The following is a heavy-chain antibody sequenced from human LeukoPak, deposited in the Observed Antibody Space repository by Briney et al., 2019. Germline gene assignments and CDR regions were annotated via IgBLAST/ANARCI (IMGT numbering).Heavy chain of an antibody. CDR3: ARDAQWLVPEGYFYYMDV. CDR1: GFTFSRYS. Sequence: GSLRLSCAGSGFTFSRYSMNWFRQAPGKGLERVSSNSNRSTNIFYADSVKGRFTISRDNAKNSLYLQMNSLGAEDTAVYYCARDAQWLVPEGYFYYMDVWGKGTTVTVSS. CDR2: NSNRSTNI. V-gene: IGHV3-21*01. J-gene: IGHJ6*03. D-gene: IGHD6-19*01.